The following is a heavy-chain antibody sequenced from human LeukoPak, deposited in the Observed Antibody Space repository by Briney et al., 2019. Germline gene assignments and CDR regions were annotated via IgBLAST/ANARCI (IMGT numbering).Heavy chain of an antibody. V-gene: IGHV4-59*08. J-gene: IGHJ3*02. CDR3: ARRSLDCGGDCYAFDI. Sequence: SETLSLTCTVSGGSITNYYWSWIRQPPGKGLEWIGYIYYSGRTNYNPSLKSRVIISEDPSKNQFSLKLSSVTAADTAVYYRARRSLDCGGDCYAFDIWGQGTMVTVSS. CDR1: GGSITNYY. CDR2: IYYSGRT. D-gene: IGHD2-21*02.